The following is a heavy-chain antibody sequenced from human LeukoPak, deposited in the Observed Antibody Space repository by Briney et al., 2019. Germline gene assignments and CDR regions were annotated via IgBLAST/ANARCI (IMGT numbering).Heavy chain of an antibody. Sequence: SETLSLTCTVSGGSISSYYWNWIRQPPGKGLEWIGYIYYSGSTNYNPSLKSRVTTLVDTSKNQFSLRLSSVTAADTAVYYCARGTYYYDSSGYSPFDYWGQGTLVTVSS. V-gene: IGHV4-59*08. D-gene: IGHD3-22*01. J-gene: IGHJ4*02. CDR1: GGSISSYY. CDR2: IYYSGST. CDR3: ARGTYYYDSSGYSPFDY.